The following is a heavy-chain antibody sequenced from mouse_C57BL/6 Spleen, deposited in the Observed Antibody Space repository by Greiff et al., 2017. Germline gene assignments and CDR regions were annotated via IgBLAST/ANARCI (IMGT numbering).Heavy chain of an antibody. CDR3: ARRGSSYCYFDY. V-gene: IGHV1-54*01. Sequence: QVQLQQSGAELVRPGTSVKVSCKASGYAFTNYLIEWVKQRPGQGLEWIGVINPGSGGTNYNEKFKGKATLTADKSSSTAYMQRSSLTSEDSAVYFCARRGSSYCYFDYWGQGTTLTVSS. CDR1: GYAFTNYL. CDR2: INPGSGGT. D-gene: IGHD1-1*01. J-gene: IGHJ2*01.